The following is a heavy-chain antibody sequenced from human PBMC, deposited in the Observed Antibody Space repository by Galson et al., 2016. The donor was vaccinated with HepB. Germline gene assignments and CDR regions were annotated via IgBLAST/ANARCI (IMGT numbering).Heavy chain of an antibody. Sequence: SETLSLTCAVYGGSFSGYYWIWIRQPPGKGLEWVGEIDHRGTTNYNPSLKSRVTISVDTSKTQFSLRLSSVTAADTAVYYCARDRNPINWYFDLWGRGTLVTVSS. V-gene: IGHV4-34*01. CDR1: GGSFSGYY. CDR3: ARDRNPINWYFDL. CDR2: IDHRGTT. J-gene: IGHJ2*01.